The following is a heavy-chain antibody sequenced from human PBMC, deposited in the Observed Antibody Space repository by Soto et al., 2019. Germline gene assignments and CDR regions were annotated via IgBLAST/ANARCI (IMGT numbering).Heavy chain of an antibody. CDR3: AREVYDFWSGYYMYYYGMDV. J-gene: IGHJ6*02. D-gene: IGHD3-3*01. Sequence: EVQLVESGGGLVQPGGSLRLSCAASGFTFSSYWMHWVRQAPGKGLVWASRINSDGSSTSYADSVKGRFTISRDNAKNTLYLQMNSLRAEDTAVYYCAREVYDFWSGYYMYYYGMDVWGQGTTVTVSS. CDR2: INSDGSST. V-gene: IGHV3-74*01. CDR1: GFTFSSYW.